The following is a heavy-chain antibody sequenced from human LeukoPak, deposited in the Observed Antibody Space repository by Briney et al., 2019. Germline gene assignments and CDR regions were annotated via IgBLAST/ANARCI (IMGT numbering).Heavy chain of an antibody. CDR1: GFTFSSYA. Sequence: PGGSLRLSCAASGFTFSSYAMSWVRQAPGKGLEWVSAISGSGGSTYYADSVKGRFTISRDNSKNTLYLQMNSLRVEDTALYYCARGARLQPMGEFWGQGTLVTVSS. CDR3: ARGARLQPMGEF. CDR2: ISGSGGST. D-gene: IGHD4-11*01. V-gene: IGHV3-23*01. J-gene: IGHJ4*02.